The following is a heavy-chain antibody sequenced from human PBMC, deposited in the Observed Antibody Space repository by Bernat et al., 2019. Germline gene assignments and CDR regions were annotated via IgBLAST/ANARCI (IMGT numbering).Heavy chain of an antibody. J-gene: IGHJ3*02. Sequence: QVQLVQSGAEVKKPGASVKVSCKASGYTFTSYAMHWVRQAPGQRLEWMGWINAGNGNTKYSQKFQGRVTITRDTSASTAYMELSSLRSEATAVYYCARGDSSGHDAFDIWGQGTMVTVSS. CDR1: GYTFTSYA. CDR2: INAGNGNT. CDR3: ARGDSSGHDAFDI. D-gene: IGHD3-22*01. V-gene: IGHV1-3*01.